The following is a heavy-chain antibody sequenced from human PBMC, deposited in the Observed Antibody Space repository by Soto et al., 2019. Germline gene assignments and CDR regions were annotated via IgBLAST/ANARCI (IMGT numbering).Heavy chain of an antibody. D-gene: IGHD2-15*01. CDR2: ISAYNGNT. Sequence: ASVKVSCKASGYTFTSYGISWVRQAPGQGLEWMGWISAYNGNTNYAQKLQGRVTMTTDTSTSTAYMELRSLRSDDTAVYYCARDRYCSGGSCYVDWFDPWGQGTLVTVSS. CDR1: GYTFTSYG. CDR3: ARDRYCSGGSCYVDWFDP. V-gene: IGHV1-18*01. J-gene: IGHJ5*02.